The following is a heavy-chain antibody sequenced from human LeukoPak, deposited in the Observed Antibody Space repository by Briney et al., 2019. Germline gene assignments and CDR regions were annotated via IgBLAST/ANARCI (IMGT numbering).Heavy chain of an antibody. Sequence: PGGSLRLSCAASGFTFSTYAMSWVRQAPGKGLEWVSTISDSGANTYYADSVRGRFTISRDNTMNSLYLQMSSLRAEDTAVYYCATDRGWRTSGYYLYYFEYWGQGTLVTYSS. CDR1: GFTFSTYA. D-gene: IGHD3-3*01. CDR3: ATDRGWRTSGYYLYYFEY. V-gene: IGHV3-23*01. CDR2: ISDSGANT. J-gene: IGHJ4*02.